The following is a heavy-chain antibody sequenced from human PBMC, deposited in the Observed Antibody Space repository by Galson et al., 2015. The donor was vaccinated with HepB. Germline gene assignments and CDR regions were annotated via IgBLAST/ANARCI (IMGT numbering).Heavy chain of an antibody. J-gene: IGHJ4*02. V-gene: IGHV4-39*01. CDR3: ARHKGFFGGSLEN. D-gene: IGHD3-10*01. CDR2: IFFVGTT. CDR1: GGSISSASYY. Sequence: ETLSLTCTVSGGSISSASYYWGWIRQPPGKGLEWIGSIFFVGTTYYNPSLKSRLTISVDTSNNQFSLNLSSVSAADTAVYYCARHKGFFGGSLENRGQGTLVTVS.